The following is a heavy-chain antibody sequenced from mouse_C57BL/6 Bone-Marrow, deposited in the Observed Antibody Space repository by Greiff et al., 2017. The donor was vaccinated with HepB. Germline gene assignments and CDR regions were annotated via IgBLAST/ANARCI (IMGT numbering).Heavy chain of an antibody. D-gene: IGHD2-3*01. J-gene: IGHJ3*01. V-gene: IGHV10-1*01. Sequence: EVKLVESGGGLVQPKGSLKLSCAASGFSFNTYAMNWVRQAPGKGLEWVARIRSKSNNYATYYADSVKDRFTISRDDSESMLYLQMNNLKTEDTAMYYCVRHGDDGYYGFAYWGQGTLVTVSA. CDR1: GFSFNTYA. CDR2: IRSKSNNYAT. CDR3: VRHGDDGYYGFAY.